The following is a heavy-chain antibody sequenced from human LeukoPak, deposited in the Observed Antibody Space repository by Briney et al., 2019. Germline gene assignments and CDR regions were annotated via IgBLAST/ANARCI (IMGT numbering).Heavy chain of an antibody. V-gene: IGHV3-74*01. CDR1: GLTFSTYS. Sequence: PGGSLRLSCAASGLTFSTYSFNWVRQAPGRGLEWVSRINSDGSSTSYADSVKGRCTISRDNAKNTLYLQMNSLRAEDTAVYYCARAPYYDFWSGYYTDAFDIWGQVTMVTVSS. J-gene: IGHJ3*02. CDR2: INSDGSST. CDR3: ARAPYYDFWSGYYTDAFDI. D-gene: IGHD3-3*01.